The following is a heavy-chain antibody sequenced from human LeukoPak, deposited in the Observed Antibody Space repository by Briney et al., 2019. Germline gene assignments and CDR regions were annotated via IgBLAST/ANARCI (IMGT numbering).Heavy chain of an antibody. CDR3: ARGKSAGI. J-gene: IGHJ4*02. V-gene: IGHV3-74*01. Sequence: GGSLRLSCAASGFTFSGSYMHWVRQAPGKGLVWVSRVNGSTTTYADSVKGRFTISRDNANNTLYLQMNSLRAEDTAMYYCARGKSAGIWGQGTLVTVSS. CDR2: VNGSTT. CDR1: GFTFSGSY.